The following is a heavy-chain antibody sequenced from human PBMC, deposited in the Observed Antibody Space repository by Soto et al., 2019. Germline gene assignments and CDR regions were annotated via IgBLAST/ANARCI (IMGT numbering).Heavy chain of an antibody. D-gene: IGHD5-18*01. V-gene: IGHV4-59*01. J-gene: IGHJ4*02. CDR3: ARARGYSYGPLDY. CDR1: GGSISSYY. CDR2: IYYSGST. Sequence: SETRSLTCTVSGGSISSYYWSWIRQPPGKGLEWIGYIYYSGSTNYNPSLKSRVTISVDTSKNQFSLKLSSVTAADTAVYYCARARGYSYGPLDYWGQGTLVTVSS.